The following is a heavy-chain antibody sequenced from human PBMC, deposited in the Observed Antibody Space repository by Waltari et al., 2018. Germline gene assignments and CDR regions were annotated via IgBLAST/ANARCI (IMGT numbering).Heavy chain of an antibody. D-gene: IGHD3-16*02. CDR3: ARRRSYHDAFDI. CDR1: TFTSYA. Sequence: TFTSYAMNWVRQAPGQGLEWMGGIIPIFGTANYAQKFQGRVTITADESTSTAYMELSSLRSEDTAVYYCARRRSYHDAFDIWGQGTMVTVSS. CDR2: IIPIFGTA. J-gene: IGHJ3*02. V-gene: IGHV1-69*01.